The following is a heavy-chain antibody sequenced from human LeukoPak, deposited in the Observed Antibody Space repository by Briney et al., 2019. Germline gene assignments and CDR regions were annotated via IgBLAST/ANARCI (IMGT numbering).Heavy chain of an antibody. V-gene: IGHV3-30*02. Sequence: GGSLRLSCAASGFTFSSYGMHWVRQAPGKGLEWVGYIPKDGSNKFYADSVKGRFTVSRDNSKNTLSLQMNSLRAEDTALYYCAKARGISAPTGYYYYMDVWADGTTVTVSS. D-gene: IGHD6-6*01. CDR3: AKARGISAPTGYYYYMDV. CDR2: IPKDGSNK. J-gene: IGHJ6*03. CDR1: GFTFSSYG.